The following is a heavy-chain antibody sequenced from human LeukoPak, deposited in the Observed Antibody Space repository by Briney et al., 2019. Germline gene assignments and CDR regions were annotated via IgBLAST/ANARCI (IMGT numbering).Heavy chain of an antibody. J-gene: IGHJ5*02. V-gene: IGHV1-8*01. Sequence: GASVKVSCKASGFTFTSYDINWVRQATGQGLEWMGWMNPNNGNTGYAQKFQGRVTMTRDTSISTAYMELRSLRSEDTAVYYCVRDREGVAISVNYWFDPWGQGTLVTVSS. CDR1: GFTFTSYD. CDR3: VRDREGVAISVNYWFDP. D-gene: IGHD3-10*01. CDR2: MNPNNGNT.